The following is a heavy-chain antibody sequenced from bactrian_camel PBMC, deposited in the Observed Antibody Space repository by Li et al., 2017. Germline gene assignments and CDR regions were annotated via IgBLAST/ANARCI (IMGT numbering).Heavy chain of an antibody. J-gene: IGHJ6*01. V-gene: IGHV3S68*01. Sequence: HVQLVESGGGSVQVGGSLRLSCEYSRYSYSTYCMGWFRQAPGKEREGVASIGVDGTTTYAESVKGRFTISQDSAENTLYLQMSSLKPEDTAMYYCAAVRVTFVGTCSTRAPFAYWGPGTQVTV. CDR1: RYSYSTYC. D-gene: IGHD3*01. CDR3: AAVRVTFVGTCSTRAPFAY. CDR2: IGVDGTT.